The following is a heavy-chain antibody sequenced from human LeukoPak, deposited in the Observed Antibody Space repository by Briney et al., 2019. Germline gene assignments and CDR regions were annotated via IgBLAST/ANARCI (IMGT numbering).Heavy chain of an antibody. Sequence: GGSLRLSCAASGFTFNNYAMSWVRQAPGKGLEWVSAISGSGGSTYYADSVKGRFTISRDNPKSTVSLQMSSLRAEDTALYYCVRDLHWGGFDVWGQGTMVTVSS. J-gene: IGHJ3*01. V-gene: IGHV3-23*01. D-gene: IGHD7-27*01. CDR1: GFTFNNYA. CDR2: ISGSGGST. CDR3: VRDLHWGGFDV.